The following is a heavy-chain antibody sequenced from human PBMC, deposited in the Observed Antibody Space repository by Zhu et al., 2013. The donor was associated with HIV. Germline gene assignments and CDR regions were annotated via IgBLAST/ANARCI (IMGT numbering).Heavy chain of an antibody. J-gene: IGHJ4*02. D-gene: IGHD3-22*01. V-gene: IGHV1-18*01. CDR2: ISAYNGNT. CDR1: GYTFTSYG. CDR3: ARDTDYYDSSGSGFDY. Sequence: QVQLVQSGAEVKKPGASVKVSCKASGYTFTSYGISWVRQAPGQGLEWMGWISAYNGNTNYAQKLQGRVTMTTDTSTSTAYMELRSLRSDDTAVYYCARDTDYYDSSGSGFDYWGQGNPGHRLL.